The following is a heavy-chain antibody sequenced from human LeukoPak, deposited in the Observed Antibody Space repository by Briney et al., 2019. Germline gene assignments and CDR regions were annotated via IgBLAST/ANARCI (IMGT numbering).Heavy chain of an antibody. CDR1: GYTFTGYC. CDR2: INPNSGGT. D-gene: IGHD3-10*01. Sequence: ASVKVSCKASGYTFTGYCMHWVRQAPGQGLEWMGWINPNSGGTNYAQKFQGRVTMTRDTSISTAYMELSRLRSDDTAVYYCARDSRRSSGSYYGWFDPWGQGTLVTVSS. V-gene: IGHV1-2*02. J-gene: IGHJ5*02. CDR3: ARDSRRSSGSYYGWFDP.